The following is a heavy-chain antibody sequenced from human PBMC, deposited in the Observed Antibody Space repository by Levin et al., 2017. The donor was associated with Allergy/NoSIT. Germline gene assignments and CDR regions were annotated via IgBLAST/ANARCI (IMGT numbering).Heavy chain of an antibody. CDR2: IRFDGSNT. CDR1: GFIFSAYG. V-gene: IGHV3-33*08. Sequence: GGSLRLSCAASGFIFSAYGMHWVRQAPGKGPEWVAVIRFDGSNTDYLDSVKGRFTISRDNSLNTLYLQMNNLRAEDTAVYYCARDPPDSHSSGFCALNWESDLWGHGTAVTGSS. D-gene: IGHD3-22*01. J-gene: IGHJ2*01. CDR3: ARDPPDSHSSGFCALNWESDL.